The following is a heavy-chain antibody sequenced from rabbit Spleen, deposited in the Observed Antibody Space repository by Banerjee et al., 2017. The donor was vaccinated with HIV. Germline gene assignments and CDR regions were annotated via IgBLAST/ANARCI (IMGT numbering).Heavy chain of an antibody. J-gene: IGHJ4*01. CDR1: GIDFSSYNF. CDR3: ARDAAGREDFNL. V-gene: IGHV1S40*01. D-gene: IGHD4-2*01. CDR2: IDIGSRDFT. Sequence: QQLEESGGDLVQPGASLTLTCTASGIDFSSYNFMCWVRQAPGKGLEWIACIDIGSRDFTYYASWARGRFTISKSSSTTVTLQMTSLTVADTATYFCARDAAGREDFNLWGPGTLVTVS.